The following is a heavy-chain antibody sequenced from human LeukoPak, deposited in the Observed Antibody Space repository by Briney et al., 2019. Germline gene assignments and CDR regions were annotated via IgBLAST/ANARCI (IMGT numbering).Heavy chain of an antibody. D-gene: IGHD3-22*01. CDR3: VKGVTMIVVVSGFDY. CDR2: ISSNGGST. J-gene: IGHJ4*02. V-gene: IGHV3-64D*06. CDR1: GFTFSSYA. Sequence: GGSLRLSCSASGFTFSSYAIHWVRQAPGKGLEYVSVISSNGGSTYYADSVKGRFTISRDNSKNTLYLQMSSLRAEDTAVYYCVKGVTMIVVVSGFDYWGQGTLVTVSS.